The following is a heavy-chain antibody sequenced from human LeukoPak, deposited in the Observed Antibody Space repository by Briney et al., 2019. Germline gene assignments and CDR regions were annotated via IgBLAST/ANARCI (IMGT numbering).Heavy chain of an antibody. CDR1: GFSFRSYV. V-gene: IGHV3-30*03. J-gene: IGHJ5*02. CDR3: ARGFYGAGSYRWFHP. D-gene: IGHD3-10*01. CDR2: ISYGGSNV. Sequence: PGGSLRLSCAASGFSFRSYVMHWVRQTPGKGLEWVAVISYGGSNVNYTDSVKGRFLISRDNSKHTLYLQMNSLRAEDTAVYYCARGFYGAGSYRWFHPWGQGALVTVSS.